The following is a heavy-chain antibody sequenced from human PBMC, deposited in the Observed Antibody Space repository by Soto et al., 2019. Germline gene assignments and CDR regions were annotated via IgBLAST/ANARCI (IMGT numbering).Heavy chain of an antibody. J-gene: IGHJ4*02. D-gene: IGHD1-7*01. Sequence: PWGSLRLSCAVSGFTFISYGMTFFRHSPFKGLEWISFSSATGSGTYYADSVKGRFTISRDNSKNTLYLQMTSLRADDTAVYYCAKDRRAGGNYGFYSDFWGQGALVTVSS. CDR3: AKDRRAGGNYGFYSDF. CDR2: SSATGSGT. CDR1: GFTFISYG. V-gene: IGHV3-23*01.